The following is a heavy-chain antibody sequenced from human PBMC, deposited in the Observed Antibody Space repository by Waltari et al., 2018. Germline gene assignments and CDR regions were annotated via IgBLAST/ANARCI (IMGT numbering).Heavy chain of an antibody. CDR1: GFDLDNYG. V-gene: IGHV3-33*01. CDR3: ARDDRSIAALQY. J-gene: IGHJ4*02. CDR2: FWFDGTTT. D-gene: IGHD6-6*01. Sequence: QVQLVESGGGVVQPGRSLRLSCAAYGFDLDNYGVHWVRPAPGKGLEWWVIFWFDGTTTYYAESVKGRFTIARDSSRNTVYWQMNSRRAEDTAVYYCARDDRSIAALQYWGQGTLVTVSS.